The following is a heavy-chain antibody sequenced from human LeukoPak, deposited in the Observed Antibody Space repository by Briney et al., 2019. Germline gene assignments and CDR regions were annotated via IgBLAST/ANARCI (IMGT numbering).Heavy chain of an antibody. Sequence: RSGGSLRLSCVASGFTFGRYWMSWVRQAPGKGLEWVSGINWNGGSTGYADSVKGRFTISRDNAKNSLYLQMNSLRAEDTALYHCARVGDDSSGYAFDYWGQGTLVTVSS. CDR2: INWNGGST. CDR3: ARVGDDSSGYAFDY. CDR1: GFTFGRYW. V-gene: IGHV3-20*01. D-gene: IGHD3-22*01. J-gene: IGHJ4*02.